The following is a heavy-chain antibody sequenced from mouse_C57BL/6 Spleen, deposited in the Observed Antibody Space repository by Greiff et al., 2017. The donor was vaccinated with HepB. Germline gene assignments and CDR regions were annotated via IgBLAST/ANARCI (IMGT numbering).Heavy chain of an antibody. CDR1: GYSITSGYY. Sequence: EVQLQESGPGLVKPSQSLSLTCSVTGYSITSGYYWNWIRQFPGNKLEWMGYISYDGSNNYNPSLKNRISITRDTSKNQFFLKLNSVTTEDTATYYCARGYYGKDYAMDYWGQGTSVTVSS. CDR2: ISYDGSN. J-gene: IGHJ4*01. V-gene: IGHV3-6*01. CDR3: ARGYYGKDYAMDY. D-gene: IGHD1-1*01.